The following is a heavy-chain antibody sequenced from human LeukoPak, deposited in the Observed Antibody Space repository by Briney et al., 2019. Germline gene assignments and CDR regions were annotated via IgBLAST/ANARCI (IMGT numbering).Heavy chain of an antibody. CDR3: ARKLPAAMIEGSSGWFDP. CDR2: IYPGDSDT. D-gene: IGHD2-2*01. J-gene: IGHJ5*02. CDR1: GYSFTSYW. V-gene: IGHV5-51*01. Sequence: GESLKISCKGSGYSFTSYWIGWVRQMPGKGLEWMGIIYPGDSDTRYSPSFQGQVTISADKSISTAYLQWSSLKASDTAMYYCARKLPAAMIEGSSGWFDPWGQGTLVTVSS.